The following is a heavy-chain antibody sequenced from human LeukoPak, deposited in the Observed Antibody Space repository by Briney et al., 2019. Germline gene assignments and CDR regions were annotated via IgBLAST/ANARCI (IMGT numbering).Heavy chain of an antibody. CDR2: ISAYNGNT. Sequence: GASVKLSCKASGYTFTSSGISWVRQAPGQGLEWMGWISAYNGNTNYAQKLQGRVTMTTDTSTSTAYMELRSLRSDDTAVYYCARLRGSRYYYYYMDVWGKGTTVTVSS. CDR3: ARLRGSRYYYYYMDV. J-gene: IGHJ6*03. V-gene: IGHV1-18*01. D-gene: IGHD2-15*01. CDR1: GYTFTSSG.